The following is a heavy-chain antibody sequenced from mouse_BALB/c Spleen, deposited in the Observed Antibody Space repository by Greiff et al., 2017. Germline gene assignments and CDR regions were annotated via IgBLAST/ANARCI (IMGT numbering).Heavy chain of an antibody. CDR2: IDPETGGT. CDR3: TRSSDYYGRGYAMDY. CDR1: GYTFTDYE. V-gene: IGHV1-15*01. D-gene: IGHD1-1*01. Sequence: VQRVESGAELVRPGASVTLSCKASGYTFTDYEMHWVKQTPVHGLEWIGAIDPETGGTAYNQKFKGKATLTADKSSSTAYMELRSLTSEDSAVYYCTRSSDYYGRGYAMDYWGQGTSVTVSS. J-gene: IGHJ4*01.